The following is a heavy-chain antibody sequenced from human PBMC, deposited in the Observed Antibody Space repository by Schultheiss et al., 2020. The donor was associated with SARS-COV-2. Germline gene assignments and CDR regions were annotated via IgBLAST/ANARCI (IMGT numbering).Heavy chain of an antibody. CDR3: ARDSAYYDTLSYYFDY. CDR2: TYYRSKWYN. J-gene: IGHJ4*02. D-gene: IGHD3-22*01. CDR1: GDSVSSNSAA. Sequence: SQTLSLTCAISGDSVSSNSAAWNWIRQSPSRGLEWLGRTYYRSKWYNDYVVSVKSRITINPDTSKNQFSLQLNSVTPEDTAVYYCARDSAYYDTLSYYFDYWGQGTLVTVSS. V-gene: IGHV6-1*01.